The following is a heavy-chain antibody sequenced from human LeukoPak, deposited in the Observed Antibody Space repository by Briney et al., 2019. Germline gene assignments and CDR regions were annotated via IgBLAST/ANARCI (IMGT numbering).Heavy chain of an antibody. CDR1: GFTFSSYA. D-gene: IGHD2-8*01. J-gene: IGHJ6*03. CDR3: ARGNGLWPVYHYMDV. CDR2: ISGSGGST. Sequence: GGSLRLSCAASGFTFSSYAMSWVRQAPGKGLEWVSAISGSGGSTYYADSVKGRFTISRDNSKNTLYLQMNSLRAEDTAVYYCARGNGLWPVYHYMDVWGKGTTVTVSS. V-gene: IGHV3-23*01.